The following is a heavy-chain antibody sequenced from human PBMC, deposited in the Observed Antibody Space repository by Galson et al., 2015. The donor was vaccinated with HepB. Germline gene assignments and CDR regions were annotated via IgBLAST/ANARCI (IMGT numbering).Heavy chain of an antibody. J-gene: IGHJ6*02. V-gene: IGHV3-30*18. CDR1: GFTFSSYG. D-gene: IGHD6-13*01. Sequence: SLRLSCAASGFTFSSYGMHWVRQAPGKGLEWVAVISYDGSNKYYADSVKGRFTISRDNSKNTLYLQMNSLRAEDTAVYYCAKDGGRSSSWYAYYYYGMDVWGQGTTVTVSS. CDR3: AKDGGRSSSWYAYYYYGMDV. CDR2: ISYDGSNK.